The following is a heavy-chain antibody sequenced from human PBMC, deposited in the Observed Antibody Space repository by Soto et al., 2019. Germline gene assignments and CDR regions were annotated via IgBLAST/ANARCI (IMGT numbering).Heavy chain of an antibody. V-gene: IGHV1-18*01. CDR3: ARALGYSGYAGMDV. J-gene: IGHJ6*02. Sequence: ASVKVSCKASGYTFTIYGINWVRQAPGQGLEWMGWISPDNGNTNYAQKLQGRVTMTTDTSTSTAYMELRSLRSDDTAVYYCARALGYSGYAGMDVWGQGTGVTVSS. D-gene: IGHD5-12*01. CDR2: ISPDNGNT. CDR1: GYTFTIYG.